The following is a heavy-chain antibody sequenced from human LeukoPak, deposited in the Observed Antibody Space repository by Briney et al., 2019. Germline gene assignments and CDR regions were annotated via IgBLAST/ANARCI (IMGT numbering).Heavy chain of an antibody. J-gene: IGHJ3*02. CDR1: GFTFSSYW. V-gene: IGHV3-74*03. CDR2: INNDGGGT. CDR3: ARGGGYHAFDI. Sequence: GGSLRLSCAASGFTFSSYWIYWVRQAPGKGLVYVSRINNDGGGTTYADSVRGRFTISRDNARNMVYLQMDGLRADDTAVYYCARGGGYHAFDIWGQGTMVTVSS. D-gene: IGHD1-26*01.